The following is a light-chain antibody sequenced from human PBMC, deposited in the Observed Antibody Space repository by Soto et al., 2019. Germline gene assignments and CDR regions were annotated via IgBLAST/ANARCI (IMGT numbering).Light chain of an antibody. CDR1: QSVNSN. CDR2: DVS. Sequence: EIVMTQSPATLSVSPGERATLSCRASQSVNSNYLAWYQQKSGQSPRLLIYDVSIRATGVPARFSGTGSETDFTFTISGLQSEDSAVYFCQQYNNWPFSFGQGTRLEIK. CDR3: QQYNNWPFS. V-gene: IGKV3-15*01. J-gene: IGKJ5*01.